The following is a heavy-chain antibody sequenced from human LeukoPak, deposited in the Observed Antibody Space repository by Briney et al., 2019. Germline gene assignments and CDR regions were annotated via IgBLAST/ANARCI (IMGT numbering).Heavy chain of an antibody. J-gene: IGHJ3*02. CDR3: AKDRAYPNDVFDI. D-gene: IGHD2-21*01. CDR2: ISGSGEAT. CDR1: GFTLTTYA. Sequence: AGGSLRLSCAVSGFTLTTYAMSWVRQAPGKGLEWVSAISGSGEATWYADSVKGRFSISRDTSKNTLFLQMNSLRADDTALYYCAKDRAYPNDVFDIWGQGTMVTVS. V-gene: IGHV3-23*01.